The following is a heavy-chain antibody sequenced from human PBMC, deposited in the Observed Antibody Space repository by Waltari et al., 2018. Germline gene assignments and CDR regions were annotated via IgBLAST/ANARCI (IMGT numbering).Heavy chain of an antibody. CDR3: ARSIAAAGPTFDY. V-gene: IGHV4-4*07. CDR1: GGPISSYH. Sequence: QVQLQESGPGLVKPSETLSLTCTASGGPISSYHWSWIRQPAGKGLEWIGRIYTSGSTNYNPSLKSRVTMSVDTSKNQFSLKLSSVTAADTAVYYCARSIAAAGPTFDYWGQGTLVTVSS. D-gene: IGHD6-13*01. J-gene: IGHJ4*02. CDR2: IYTSGST.